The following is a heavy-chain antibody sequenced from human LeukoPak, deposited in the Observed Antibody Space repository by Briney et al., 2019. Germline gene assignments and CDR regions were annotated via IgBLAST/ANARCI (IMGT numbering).Heavy chain of an antibody. CDR1: GFTFSDYY. J-gene: IGHJ5*02. Sequence: GGSLRLSCAASGFTFSDYYMSWVRQAPGKGLEWVSYISSSGTTIYYADSVKGRFTISRDNSKNTLYLQMNSLRAEDTAVYYCAKEFTSTVTLDWFDPWGQGTLVTVSS. CDR3: AKEFTSTVTLDWFDP. D-gene: IGHD4-11*01. CDR2: ISSSGTTI. V-gene: IGHV3-11*01.